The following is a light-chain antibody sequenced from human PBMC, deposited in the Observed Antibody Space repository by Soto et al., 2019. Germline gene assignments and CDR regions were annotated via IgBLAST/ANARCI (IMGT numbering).Light chain of an antibody. CDR2: GAS. V-gene: IGKV3-20*01. CDR3: QQYGSSPRT. J-gene: IGKJ1*01. Sequence: EIVLTHSPGTLSLSPGERATLSCRASQRVSSNYLAWYQQKPGQAPRLLMFGASSRATGIPDRFRGSGSGTDFTLTISRLEPEDFAVYYCQQYGSSPRTFGQGTKVDIK. CDR1: QRVSSNY.